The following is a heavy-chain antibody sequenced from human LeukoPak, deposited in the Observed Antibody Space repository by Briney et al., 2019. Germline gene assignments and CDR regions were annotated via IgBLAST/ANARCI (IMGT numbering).Heavy chain of an antibody. Sequence: GGSLRLSCAASGFTFSSYWMSWVRQAPGKGLEWVANIKQDGSEKYYVDSVKGRFTISRDNAKNSLYLQMNSLRVEDTAVYYCATGSQIREADYWGQGTLVTVSS. J-gene: IGHJ4*02. V-gene: IGHV3-7*03. CDR2: IKQDGSEK. CDR3: ATGSQIREADY. CDR1: GFTFSSYW. D-gene: IGHD3-10*01.